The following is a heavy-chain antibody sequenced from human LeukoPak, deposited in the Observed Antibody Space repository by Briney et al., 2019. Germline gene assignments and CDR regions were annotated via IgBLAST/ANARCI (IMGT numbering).Heavy chain of an antibody. CDR3: ATGGGYEERFDY. D-gene: IGHD3-16*01. J-gene: IGHJ4*02. CDR2: IYYSGST. V-gene: IGHV4-31*11. Sequence: PSETLSLTCAVSGGSISSSSYYWSWIRQHPGKGLEWIGYIYYSGSTYYNPSLKSRVTISVDTSKNQFSLKLSSVTAADTAVYYCATGGGYEERFDYWGQGTLVTVSS. CDR1: GGSISSSSYY.